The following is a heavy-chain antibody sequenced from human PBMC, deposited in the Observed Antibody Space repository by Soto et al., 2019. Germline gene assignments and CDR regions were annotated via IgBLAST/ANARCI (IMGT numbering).Heavy chain of an antibody. Sequence: VQLVQSGAEVKKPGSSVKVSCTASGGSFTSYAISWVRQAPGHGLEWMGGVIPDFGKATYAQKFQDRVRIDADEPTTTAHMELSRLRSEDTAVYYCARVVGATLGNHFYSWGQGTLVNVSS. J-gene: IGHJ1*01. CDR1: GGSFTSYA. D-gene: IGHD1-26*01. CDR2: VIPDFGKA. CDR3: ARVVGATLGNHFYS. V-gene: IGHV1-69*01.